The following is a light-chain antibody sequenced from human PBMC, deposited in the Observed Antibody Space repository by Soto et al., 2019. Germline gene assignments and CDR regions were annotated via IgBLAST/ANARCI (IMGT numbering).Light chain of an antibody. J-gene: IGLJ2*01. CDR3: ISFTISNTGV. CDR2: DVS. V-gene: IGLV2-14*03. Sequence: QSALTQPASVSGSPGQSITISCTGTSSDIGAYNYVSWYQQHPGKAPKLMIYDVSNRPSGVSDRFSGSKSGNTASLTISGLQAEDEADYYCISFTISNTGVFGGGTKLTVL. CDR1: SSDIGAYNY.